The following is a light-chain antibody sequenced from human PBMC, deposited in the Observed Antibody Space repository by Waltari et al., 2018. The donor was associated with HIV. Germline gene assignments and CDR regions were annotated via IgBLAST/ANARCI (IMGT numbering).Light chain of an antibody. V-gene: IGKV3-11*01. CDR3: QQRSNWLGDT. CDR2: DAS. CDR1: QSVSSY. J-gene: IGKJ3*01. Sequence: EIVRTQSPAPQSLSLGERVTISSRASQSVSSYLAWYQQKPGQAPRLRIYDASNRATGIPARFSGSGSGTDFTLTISSLEPEDFAVYYCQQRSNWLGDTFGPGTKVDIK.